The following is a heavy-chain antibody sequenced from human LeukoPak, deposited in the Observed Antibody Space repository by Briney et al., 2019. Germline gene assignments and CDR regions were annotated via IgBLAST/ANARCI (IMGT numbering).Heavy chain of an antibody. V-gene: IGHV3-7*01. J-gene: IGHJ4*02. CDR1: GFTFSNYW. CDR3: ARGGRSYDSTGYYYDYYFDY. CDR2: IKQDGSEK. Sequence: PGGSLRLSCAASGFTFSNYWMSWVRQAPGKGLEWVADIKQDGSEKYYVDSVKGRFTISRDIAKNSLYLQMNSLRAEDTAVYFCARGGRSYDSTGYYYDYYFDYWGQGTLVTVSS. D-gene: IGHD3-22*01.